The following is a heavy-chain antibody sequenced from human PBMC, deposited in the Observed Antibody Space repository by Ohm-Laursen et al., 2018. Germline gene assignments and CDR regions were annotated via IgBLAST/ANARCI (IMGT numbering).Heavy chain of an antibody. V-gene: IGHV1-69*05. D-gene: IGHD2-15*01. CDR3: VRGCLGGSCYTFDY. Sequence: SVKVSCNASGDIFSSYAIHWVRQAPGQGLEYLGGIIPIFGTPDYAQRFQGRLTITTDDSTSTAYMELSSLRSEDTAIYYCVRGCLGGSCYTFDYWGQGTLLTVSS. CDR2: IIPIFGTP. CDR1: GDIFSSYA. J-gene: IGHJ4*02.